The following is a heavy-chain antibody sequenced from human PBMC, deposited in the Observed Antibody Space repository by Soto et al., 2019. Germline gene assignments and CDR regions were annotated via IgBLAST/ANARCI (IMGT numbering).Heavy chain of an antibody. J-gene: IGHJ6*02. V-gene: IGHV1-69*02. CDR2: IIPILDIP. Sequence: SVKVSCKASGGTFSRYTFTWVRQAPGQGLEWVGRIIPILDIPNYAQNFQGRVTITADKSTSTAYMELRSLTSDDTAIYYCAKNGQPPYYYYGMDVWGQGTTVTVSS. CDR1: GGTFSRYT. CDR3: AKNGQPPYYYYGMDV. D-gene: IGHD2-8*01.